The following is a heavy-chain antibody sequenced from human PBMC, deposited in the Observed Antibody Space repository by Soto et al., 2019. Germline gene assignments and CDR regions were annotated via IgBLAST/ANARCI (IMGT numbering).Heavy chain of an antibody. CDR3: ARDTRYCSSTSCYEGPWGY. V-gene: IGHV1-69*01. Sequence: QVQLVQSGAEVKKPGSSVKVSCKASGGTFSSYAISWVRQAPGQGLEWVGGIIPIFGTANYAQKFQGRVTITADESTRTAYMELSSLRSEDTAVYYCARDTRYCSSTSCYEGPWGYWGQGTLVTVSS. CDR1: GGTFSSYA. J-gene: IGHJ4*02. D-gene: IGHD2-2*01. CDR2: IIPIFGTA.